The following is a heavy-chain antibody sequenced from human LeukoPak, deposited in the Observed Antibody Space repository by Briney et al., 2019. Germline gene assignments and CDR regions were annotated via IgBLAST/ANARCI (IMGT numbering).Heavy chain of an antibody. CDR3: ARTVVTDAFDI. CDR2: ISSKAYGGTT. V-gene: IGHV3-49*03. D-gene: IGHD3-22*01. J-gene: IGHJ3*02. CDR1: GFTFGDYA. Sequence: GGSLRLSCTASGFTFGDYAMSWFRQAPGKGLEWVGFISSKAYGGTTEYAASVKGRFTISRDDSNSIAYLQMNSLKTEDTAVYYCARTVVTDAFDIWGQGTMVTVSS.